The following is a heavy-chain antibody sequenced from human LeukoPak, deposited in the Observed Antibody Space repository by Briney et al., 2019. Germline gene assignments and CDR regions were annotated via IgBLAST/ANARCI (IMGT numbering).Heavy chain of an antibody. CDR1: GFTFGSYW. D-gene: IGHD5-24*01. CDR2: INQDGSEK. J-gene: IGHJ4*02. CDR3: ARGAEDRDY. Sequence: GGSLRLSCAASGFTFGSYWMTWVRQAPGKGLEWVANINQDGSEKHYVDSVKGRFTISRDNAKNSLYLQMNSLRAEDTALYYCARGAEDRDYWGQGTLVTVSP. V-gene: IGHV3-7*01.